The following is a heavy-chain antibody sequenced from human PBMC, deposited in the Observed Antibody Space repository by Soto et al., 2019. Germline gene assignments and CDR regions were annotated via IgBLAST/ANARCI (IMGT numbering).Heavy chain of an antibody. V-gene: IGHV4-34*01. J-gene: IGHJ4*02. CDR3: ARGISMIVEVQRDAPDKYYFDS. D-gene: IGHD3-22*01. Sequence: SETLSLTCAVYGGSFSGHYWSWIRQSPGKGLEWIGEINHSGSTNSNPSLKSRVTISVDTSKNQFSLKLNSVTTADTAVYYCARGISMIVEVQRDAPDKYYFDSWGQGTLVTVSS. CDR2: INHSGST. CDR1: GGSFSGHY.